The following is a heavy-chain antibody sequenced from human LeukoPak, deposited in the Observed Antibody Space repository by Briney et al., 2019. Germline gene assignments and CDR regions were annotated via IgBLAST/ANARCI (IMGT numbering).Heavy chain of an antibody. Sequence: GGSLRLSCSASGFTFSSYAMHWVRQAPGKGLEYVSAISSKGGSTYYADSVKGRFTISRDNSKNTLYLQMSSLRAEDTAVYYCVKDQTTLGFDYWGQGTLVTVSS. V-gene: IGHV3-64D*06. CDR2: ISSKGGST. J-gene: IGHJ4*02. CDR3: VKDQTTLGFDY. CDR1: GFTFSSYA. D-gene: IGHD2-15*01.